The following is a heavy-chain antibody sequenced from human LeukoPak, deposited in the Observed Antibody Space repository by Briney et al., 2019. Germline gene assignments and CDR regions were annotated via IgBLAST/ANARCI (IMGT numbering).Heavy chain of an antibody. J-gene: IGHJ3*02. V-gene: IGHV4-59*01. D-gene: IGHD1-26*01. CDR1: GGSISSYY. CDR2: IYYSESA. CDR3: ARRGGSPLGAFDI. Sequence: SETLSLTCTVSGGSISSYYWSWIRQPPGKGLEWIGYIYYSESANYNPSLKSRVTISVDTSKNQFSLKLSSVTAADTAVYYCARRGGSPLGAFDIWGQGTLVTVSS.